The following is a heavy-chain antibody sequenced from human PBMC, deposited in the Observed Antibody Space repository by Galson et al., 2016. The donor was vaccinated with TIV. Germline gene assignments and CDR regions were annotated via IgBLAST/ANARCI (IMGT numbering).Heavy chain of an antibody. Sequence: SLRLSCAASGFTFSTCWMSWVRQAPGKGLEWVGNIKQDGSESYYVDSVRGRFTISRDNAKNSVYLQMNSLRAEDTAVFYCVRKDQVADFCSTTSCSHDYWGQGTLVTVSS. CDR1: GFTFSTCW. CDR2: IKQDGSES. J-gene: IGHJ4*02. D-gene: IGHD2-2*01. V-gene: IGHV3-7*01. CDR3: VRKDQVADFCSTTSCSHDY.